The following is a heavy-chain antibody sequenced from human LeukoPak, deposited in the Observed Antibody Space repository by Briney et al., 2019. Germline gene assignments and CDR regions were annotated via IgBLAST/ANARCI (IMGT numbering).Heavy chain of an antibody. D-gene: IGHD2/OR15-2a*01. CDR1: GFPFSSYW. J-gene: IGHJ4*02. V-gene: IGHV3-7*01. CDR3: ARGTTIDY. Sequence: GGSLRLSCVASGFPFSSYWMTWVRQAPGKGLEWVANIKEEGSEKNYVDSVKGRFTISRDNAKNSLYLQMNSLRAEDTAVYYCARGTTIDYWGQGTLVTVSS. CDR2: IKEEGSEK.